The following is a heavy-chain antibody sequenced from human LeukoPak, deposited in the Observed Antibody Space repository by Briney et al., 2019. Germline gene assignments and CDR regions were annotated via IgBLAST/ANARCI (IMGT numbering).Heavy chain of an antibody. D-gene: IGHD6-13*01. J-gene: IGHJ4*02. Sequence: ASETLSLTCAVYGGSFSGYYWSWIRQPPGKGLEWIGEINHSGSTNYNPSLKSRVTISVDTTKKQFSLKLGSVTDEHTDGYYCARGVRYSSRWYGCGYYLDYWGQGTLVTVSS. V-gene: IGHV4-34*01. CDR3: ARGVRYSSRWYGCGYYLDY. CDR2: INHSGST. CDR1: GGSFSGYY.